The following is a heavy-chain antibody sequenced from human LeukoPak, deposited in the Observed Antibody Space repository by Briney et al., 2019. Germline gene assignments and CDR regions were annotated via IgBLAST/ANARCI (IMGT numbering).Heavy chain of an antibody. V-gene: IGHV1-18*01. CDR2: ISAYNGNT. CDR3: ARDLAPYSSSWYSYYYYGMDA. CDR1: GYTFTSYG. Sequence: GASVKVSCKASGYTFTSYGISWVRQAPGQGLEWMGWISAYNGNTNYAQKLQGRVTMTTDTSTSTAYMELRSLRSDDTAVYYCARDLAPYSSSWYSYYYYGMDAWGQGTTVTVSS. J-gene: IGHJ6*02. D-gene: IGHD6-13*01.